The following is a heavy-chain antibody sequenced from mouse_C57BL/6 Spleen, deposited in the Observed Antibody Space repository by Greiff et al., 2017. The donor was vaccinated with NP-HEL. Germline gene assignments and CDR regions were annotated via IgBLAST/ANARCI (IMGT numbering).Heavy chain of an antibody. J-gene: IGHJ3*01. Sequence: VQLQQPGAELVKPGASVKMSCKASGYTFTTYPIEWMKQNPGQGLEWIGNFHPYNDDTKYNEKFKGKATLTVETSSSTVYLELSRVTSDDSAVYYCARGYPGSSSFAYWGQGALVTVSA. V-gene: IGHV1-47*01. CDR3: ARGYPGSSSFAY. D-gene: IGHD1-1*01. CDR1: GYTFTTYP. CDR2: FHPYNDDT.